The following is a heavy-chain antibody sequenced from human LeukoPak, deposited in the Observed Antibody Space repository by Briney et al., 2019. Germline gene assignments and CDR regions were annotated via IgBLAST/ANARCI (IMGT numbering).Heavy chain of an antibody. CDR3: AKDPNYYDSSGYPKPYYFDY. J-gene: IGHJ4*02. CDR2: ISGSGGST. V-gene: IGHV3-23*01. D-gene: IGHD3-22*01. CDR1: GFTFSSYA. Sequence: GGSLRLSCAASGFTFSSYAMSWVRQAPGKGLEWVSAISGSGGSTYYADSVKGRFTISRDNSKNTLYLQMNSLRAEDTAVYYCAKDPNYYDSSGYPKPYYFDYWGQGTLVTVSS.